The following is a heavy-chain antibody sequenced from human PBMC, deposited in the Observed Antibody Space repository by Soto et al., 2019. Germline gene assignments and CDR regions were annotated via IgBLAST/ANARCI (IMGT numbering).Heavy chain of an antibody. D-gene: IGHD6-19*01. CDR3: ASSPGIAVAAY. Sequence: QVQLVQSGAEEKKPGASVKVSCKASGYTFTSYAMHWVRQAPGQRLEWMGWINAGNGNTKYSQKFQGRVTITRDTSASTAYMALSSLSSADTAVYSCASSPGIAVAAYWGQGTLVTVSS. CDR2: INAGNGNT. J-gene: IGHJ4*02. V-gene: IGHV1-3*05. CDR1: GYTFTSYA.